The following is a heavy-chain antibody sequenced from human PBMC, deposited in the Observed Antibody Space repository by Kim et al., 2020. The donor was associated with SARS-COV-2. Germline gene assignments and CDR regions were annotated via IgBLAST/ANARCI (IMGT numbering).Heavy chain of an antibody. CDR1: GGSISSYY. D-gene: IGHD3-3*01. Sequence: SETLSLTCAVSGGSISSYYWSWIRQPAGKELEWIGRIYTSGSTNYNPSLKSRVSMSIDTSKNQFSLKLSSVTAADTAVYYCARDSYYDFWSGYQQQSWYLDYWGQGTLVTVSS. J-gene: IGHJ4*02. CDR3: ARDSYYDFWSGYQQQSWYLDY. V-gene: IGHV4-4*07. CDR2: IYTSGST.